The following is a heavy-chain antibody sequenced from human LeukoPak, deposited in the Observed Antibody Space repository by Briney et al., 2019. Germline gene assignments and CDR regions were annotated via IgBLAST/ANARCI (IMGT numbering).Heavy chain of an antibody. D-gene: IGHD5-18*01. V-gene: IGHV3-9*01. CDR3: AKEGNPVDTAMVSDAFDI. CDR2: ISWNSGSI. J-gene: IGHJ3*02. Sequence: GGSLRLSCAASGFTFDDYAMHWVRQAPGKGLEWVSGISWNSGSIGYADSVKGRFTISRDNAKNSLYLQMNSLRAEDTALYYCAKEGNPVDTAMVSDAFDIWGQGTMVTVSS. CDR1: GFTFDDYA.